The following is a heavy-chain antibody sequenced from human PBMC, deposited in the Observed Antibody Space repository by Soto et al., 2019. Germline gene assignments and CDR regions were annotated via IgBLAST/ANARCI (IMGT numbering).Heavy chain of an antibody. Sequence: PGGSLRLSCTASGFTFGDYAMSWFRQAPGKGLEWVGFIRSKAYGGTTEYAASVKGRFTISRDDSKSIAYLQMNSLKTEDTAVYYCTRFPVDTAMANGDYFDYWGQGTLVTVSS. CDR1: GFTFGDYA. J-gene: IGHJ4*02. V-gene: IGHV3-49*03. CDR3: TRFPVDTAMANGDYFDY. CDR2: IRSKAYGGTT. D-gene: IGHD5-18*01.